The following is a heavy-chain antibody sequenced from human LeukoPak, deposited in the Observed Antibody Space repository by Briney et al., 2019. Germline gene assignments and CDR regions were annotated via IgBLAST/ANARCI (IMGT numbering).Heavy chain of an antibody. D-gene: IGHD2/OR15-2a*01. CDR2: INPNSGGT. J-gene: IGHJ4*02. CDR3: ANQNVISALLFDN. CDR1: GYSFTAYY. V-gene: IGHV1-2*02. Sequence: ASVKVSCKASGYSFTAYYIYWVLQAPGEGHEWMGWINPNSGGTNYAQNFQGRVIMISDTSISKAYMELSGLSSDDTAVYYYANQNVISALLFDNWGQGTLVTVSS.